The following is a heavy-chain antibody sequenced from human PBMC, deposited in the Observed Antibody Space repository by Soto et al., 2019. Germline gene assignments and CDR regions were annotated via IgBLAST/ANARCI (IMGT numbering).Heavy chain of an antibody. Sequence: EVQLVESEGGLVQRGGSLRLSCAASGFTFNYYWMHWVRQAPGQGLVWVSHIHSDGSTTTYADSVKGRFTISRDNAKNTVYLQMNSLSAEDTAVYYCVRGDKGGFDLWGQGTTVTVSS. D-gene: IGHD2-21*02. V-gene: IGHV3-74*01. CDR3: VRGDKGGFDL. J-gene: IGHJ3*01. CDR1: GFTFNYYW. CDR2: IHSDGSTT.